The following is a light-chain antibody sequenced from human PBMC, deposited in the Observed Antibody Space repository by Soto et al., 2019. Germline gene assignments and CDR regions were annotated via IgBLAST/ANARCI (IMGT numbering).Light chain of an antibody. V-gene: IGKV3-15*01. CDR2: GAS. CDR3: QQYNGWPIT. CDR1: QNTHTN. J-gene: IGKJ5*01. Sequence: EIVMTQSPATLSVSPGERATLSCRAGQNTHTNLAWYQQKPGQPFRLLIYGASTRAAGVPARFSGSGSGTEFTLTISSLQSEDFAVYYCQQYNGWPITFGQGTRLEIK.